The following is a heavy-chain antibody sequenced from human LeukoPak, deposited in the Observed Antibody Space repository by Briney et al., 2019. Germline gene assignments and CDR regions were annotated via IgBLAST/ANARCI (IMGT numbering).Heavy chain of an antibody. CDR2: ISYDGSNK. CDR3: ARGPDYDILADYFDY. D-gene: IGHD3-9*01. V-gene: IGHV3-30*04. CDR1: GFTFSNYA. Sequence: GGSLRLFCAASGFTFSNYALHWVRQAPGKGLEWVAVISYDGSNKFYADSVRGRFTISRDNSKNTLFLQMNSLRPEDTAVYYCARGPDYDILADYFDYWGQGTLVTVSS. J-gene: IGHJ4*02.